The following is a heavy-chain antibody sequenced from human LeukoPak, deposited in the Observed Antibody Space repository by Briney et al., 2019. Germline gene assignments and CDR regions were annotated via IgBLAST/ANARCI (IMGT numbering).Heavy chain of an antibody. Sequence: GGSLRLSCAASGFTFSSYDMNWVRQAPGKGLEWVGRIKSKTDGGTTDYAAPVKGRFTISRDDSKNTLYLQMNRLKTEDTAVYYCTTDYTSGSPYWGQGTLVTVSS. CDR1: GFTFSSYD. D-gene: IGHD3-10*01. J-gene: IGHJ4*02. CDR2: IKSKTDGGTT. V-gene: IGHV3-15*01. CDR3: TTDYTSGSPY.